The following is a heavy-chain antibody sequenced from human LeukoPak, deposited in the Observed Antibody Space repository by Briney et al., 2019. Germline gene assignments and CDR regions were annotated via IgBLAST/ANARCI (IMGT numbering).Heavy chain of an antibody. CDR3: ARGSSEEMATIAY. CDR1: GYTFTSYA. D-gene: IGHD5-24*01. V-gene: IGHV1-8*01. CDR2: MNPSNGNT. J-gene: IGHJ4*02. Sequence: ASVKVSCKASGYTFTSYAVNWARQATGQGLEWMGWMNPSNGNTGFAQKFQGRLTMTRDTSITTAYMELSSLRSEDTAVYFCARGSSEEMATIAYWGQGTLVTVSS.